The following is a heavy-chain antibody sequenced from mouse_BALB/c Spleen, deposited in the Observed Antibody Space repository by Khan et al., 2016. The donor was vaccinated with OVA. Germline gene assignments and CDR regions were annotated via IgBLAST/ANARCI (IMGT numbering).Heavy chain of an antibody. CDR3: AIMTPDYYYMDY. J-gene: IGHJ4*01. CDR2: IWGDGST. V-gene: IGHV2-3*01. CDR1: GFSLTSYG. Sequence: QVQLKESGPGLVAPSQSLSITCSISGFSLTSYGVNWVRQPLGKGLEWLGVIWGDGSTNYYSTLNSRLVTIKDNSKRHVFLTRNSLQTDDTATYYCAIMTPDYYYMDYWGQGTTVTVSS. D-gene: IGHD2-13*01.